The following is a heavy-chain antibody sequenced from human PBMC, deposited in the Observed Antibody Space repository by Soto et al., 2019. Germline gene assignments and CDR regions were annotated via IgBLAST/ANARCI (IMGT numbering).Heavy chain of an antibody. J-gene: IGHJ4*02. CDR3: ARVVEGTVGITTVDY. CDR2: IYTSGST. CDR1: GGSISSSY. D-gene: IGHD1-26*01. V-gene: IGHV4-4*07. Sequence: QVQLQESGPGLVKPSETLSLSCTVSGGSISSSYWSWIRQPAGKGLEWIGRIYTSGSTNYNPSLKSRVTMSVDTSKNQFSLQLSSVTAADTAVYCCARVVEGTVGITTVDYWGQGTLVTVSS.